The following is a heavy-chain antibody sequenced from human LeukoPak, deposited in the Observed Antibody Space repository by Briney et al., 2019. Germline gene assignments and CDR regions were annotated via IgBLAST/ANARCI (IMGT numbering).Heavy chain of an antibody. D-gene: IGHD6-6*01. CDR3: ATFSSSSYYYYYGMDV. J-gene: IGHJ6*02. CDR2: ISAYNGNT. Sequence: GASVKVSCKASGYTFTSYGISWVRQAPGRGLEWMGWISAYNGNTNYAQKLQGRVTMTTDTSTSTAYMELRSLRSDDTAVYYCATFSSSSYYYYYGMDVWGQGTTVTVSS. V-gene: IGHV1-18*01. CDR1: GYTFTSYG.